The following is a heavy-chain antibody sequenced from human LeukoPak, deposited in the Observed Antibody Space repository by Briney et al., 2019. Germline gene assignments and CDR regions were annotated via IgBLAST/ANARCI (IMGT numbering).Heavy chain of an antibody. D-gene: IGHD1-26*01. V-gene: IGHV4-4*07. Sequence: SETLSLTCTVSGGSISRYYWSWIRQPAGKGLEWIGLIYPSGSTNYNLSLKSRVTMSVDTSKNQFSLKVNSVTAADTAVYCCARGGASSLPFDYWGQGTLVTVSS. J-gene: IGHJ4*02. CDR2: IYPSGST. CDR3: ARGGASSLPFDY. CDR1: GGSISRYY.